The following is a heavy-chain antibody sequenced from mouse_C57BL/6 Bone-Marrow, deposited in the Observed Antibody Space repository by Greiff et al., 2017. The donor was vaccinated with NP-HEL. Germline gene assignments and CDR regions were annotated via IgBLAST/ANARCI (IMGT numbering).Heavy chain of an antibody. J-gene: IGHJ1*03. CDR2: IYPGDGDT. D-gene: IGHD1-1*01. V-gene: IGHV1-80*01. CDR3: ARSRDLYGSSLWYFDV. Sequence: QVHVKQSGAELVKPGASVKISCKASGYAFSSYWMNWVKQRPGKGLEWIGQIYPGDGDTNYNGKFKGKATLTADKSSSTAYMQLSSLTSEDSAVYFCARSRDLYGSSLWYFDVWGTGTTVTVSS. CDR1: GYAFSSYW.